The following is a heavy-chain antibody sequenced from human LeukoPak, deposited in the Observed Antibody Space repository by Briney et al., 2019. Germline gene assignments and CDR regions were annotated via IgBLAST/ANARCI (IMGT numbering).Heavy chain of an antibody. Sequence: SETLSLTCAVSGGSINSDDWWSWVRQPPGKGLEWIGEIYHSGSTNYNPSLKSRVSISVDKSKNQFSLKLNSVTAADTAVYYCARNGGNSDFDYWGQGTLVTVSS. CDR1: GGSINSDDW. V-gene: IGHV4-4*02. CDR3: ARNGGNSDFDY. J-gene: IGHJ4*02. CDR2: IYHSGST. D-gene: IGHD4-23*01.